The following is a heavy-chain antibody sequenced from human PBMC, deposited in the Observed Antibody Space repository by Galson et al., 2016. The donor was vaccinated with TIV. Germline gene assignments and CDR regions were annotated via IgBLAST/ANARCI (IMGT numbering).Heavy chain of an antibody. CDR1: GFTFSDAW. J-gene: IGHJ4*02. CDR3: IGTLN. V-gene: IGHV3-15*01. Sequence: SLRLSCAASGFTFSDAWMTWVRQAPGKGLEWVGRIKSKADGGTTDYAAPVKGRFTISRDDSKNMLYLQMNTLKTEDTAVYYCIGTLNWGQGTLVAVSS. D-gene: IGHD1-1*01. CDR2: IKSKADGGTT.